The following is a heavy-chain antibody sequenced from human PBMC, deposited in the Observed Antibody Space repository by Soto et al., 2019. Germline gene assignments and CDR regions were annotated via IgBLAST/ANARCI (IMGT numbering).Heavy chain of an antibody. CDR1: GFTFSDHY. J-gene: IGHJ4*02. CDR3: ARVGSSGYHFDY. Sequence: EVQLVESGGGLVQPGGSLRLSCAASGFTFSDHYMDWVRQAPGKGLEWVGRTRNKANSYTTEYATSVKGRFTISRDDSKNSLYVQMNSLKTEDTAVYFCARVGSSGYHFDYWGQGTLVTVSS. CDR2: TRNKANSYTT. V-gene: IGHV3-72*01. D-gene: IGHD3-22*01.